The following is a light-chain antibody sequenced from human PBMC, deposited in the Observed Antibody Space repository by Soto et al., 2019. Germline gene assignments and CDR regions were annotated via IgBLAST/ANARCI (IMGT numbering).Light chain of an antibody. V-gene: IGKV3-20*01. Sequence: ELVLTQSPGTLSLSPGERDTLSCRASQSVSFSSLAWYQHKPGRAPRLLIYGKSSRATGIPDRFSGSGSGTDFTLIISKVEPEDFGVYFCQQYASSPLTFGGGTKVDIK. CDR2: GKS. CDR3: QQYASSPLT. CDR1: QSVSFSS. J-gene: IGKJ4*01.